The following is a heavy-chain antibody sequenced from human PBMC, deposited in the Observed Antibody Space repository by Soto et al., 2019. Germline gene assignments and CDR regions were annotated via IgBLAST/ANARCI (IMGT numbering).Heavy chain of an antibody. Sequence: LQATGKGLVWVSRINSDGSSTTYADSVKGRFTISRDNAKNTLYLQMNSLRAEDTAVYYCVRGEGGWETYWGQGSVFTVSS. V-gene: IGHV3-74*01. D-gene: IGHD6-19*01. J-gene: IGHJ4*02. CDR2: INSDGSST. CDR3: VRGEGGWETY.